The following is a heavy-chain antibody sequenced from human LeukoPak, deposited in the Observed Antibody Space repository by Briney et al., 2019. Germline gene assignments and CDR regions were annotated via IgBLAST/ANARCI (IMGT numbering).Heavy chain of an antibody. Sequence: ASVKVSCKASGYTFTSYGISWVRQAPGQGLEWMGWISAYNGSTNYAQKLQGRVTMTTDTSTSTAYMELRSLRSDDTAVYYCAREESPYCGGDCLFDYWGQGTLVTVSS. V-gene: IGHV1-18*01. CDR1: GYTFTSYG. D-gene: IGHD2-21*02. J-gene: IGHJ4*02. CDR3: AREESPYCGGDCLFDY. CDR2: ISAYNGST.